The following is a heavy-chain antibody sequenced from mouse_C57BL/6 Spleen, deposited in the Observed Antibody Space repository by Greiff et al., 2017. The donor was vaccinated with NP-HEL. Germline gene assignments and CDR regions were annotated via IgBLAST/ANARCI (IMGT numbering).Heavy chain of an antibody. CDR2: IYPGDGDT. D-gene: IGHD2-1*01. J-gene: IGHJ3*01. CDR3: ARRGGNSPWFAY. Sequence: QVQLQQSGPELVKPGASVKISCKASGYAFSSSWMNWVKQRPGKGLEWIGRIYPGDGDTNYNGKFKGKATLTADKSSSTAYMQLSSLTSEDSAVYFCARRGGNSPWFAYWGQGTLVTVSA. V-gene: IGHV1-82*01. CDR1: GYAFSSSW.